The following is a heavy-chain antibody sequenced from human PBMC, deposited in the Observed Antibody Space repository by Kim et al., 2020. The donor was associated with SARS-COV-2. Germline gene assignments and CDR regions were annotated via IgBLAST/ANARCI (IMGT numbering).Heavy chain of an antibody. Sequence: STTYADSVKGRFTISRDNAKNTLYLEMNSLRAEDTAVYYCARAEGYNWFDPWGQGTLVTVSS. V-gene: IGHV3-74*03. CDR3: ARAEGYNWFDP. CDR2: ST. J-gene: IGHJ5*02.